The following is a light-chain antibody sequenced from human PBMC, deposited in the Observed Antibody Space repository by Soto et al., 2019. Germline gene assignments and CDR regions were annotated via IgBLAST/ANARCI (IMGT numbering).Light chain of an antibody. Sequence: DIQLTQSPSFLSASVGDRVTITCRASQGISSYLAWYQQKPGNAPKLLIYTASTLQSAVPSRFSGSGSETEFTLTISSLQPEDFATYYCQQLDSYPLTFGAGTKVDIK. CDR2: TAS. CDR3: QQLDSYPLT. CDR1: QGISSY. V-gene: IGKV1-9*01. J-gene: IGKJ3*01.